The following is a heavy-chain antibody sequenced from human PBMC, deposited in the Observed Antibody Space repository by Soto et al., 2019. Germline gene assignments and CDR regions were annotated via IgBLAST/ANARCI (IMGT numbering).Heavy chain of an antibody. J-gene: IGHJ4*02. CDR2: IHYSGST. V-gene: IGHV4-59*08. D-gene: IGHD3-3*01. CDR1: GGSISNYY. Sequence: SETLSLTCTVSGGSISNYYWSWIRQPPGKGLEWIGYIHYSGSTKYNPSLKSRVTISADTSKSQFSLKLSSVTAADAAVFYCARGHYDFWSGYFATIDYWGQGTLVTVSS. CDR3: ARGHYDFWSGYFATIDY.